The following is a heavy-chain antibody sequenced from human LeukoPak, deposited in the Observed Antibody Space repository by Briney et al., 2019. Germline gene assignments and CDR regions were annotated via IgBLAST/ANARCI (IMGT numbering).Heavy chain of an antibody. CDR3: AREVTMVRGVYSGPSDY. CDR1: GFTFSSYN. D-gene: IGHD3-10*01. J-gene: IGHJ4*02. Sequence: GGSLRLSCAASGFTFSSYNMNWVRQAPGKGLEWVSSISSGGTYIYYADSVTGRFTISRDNAKSSLYLQMNSLRAEDTAVYYCAREVTMVRGVYSGPSDYWGQGTLVTVSS. V-gene: IGHV3-21*01. CDR2: ISSGGTYI.